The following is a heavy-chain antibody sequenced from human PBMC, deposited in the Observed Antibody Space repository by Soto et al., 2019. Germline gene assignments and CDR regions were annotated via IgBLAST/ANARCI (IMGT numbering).Heavy chain of an antibody. CDR3: VKGGWLDF. D-gene: IGHD3-16*01. Sequence: EVQLLESGGGLVQPGGSLRLSCAASGFSFSTFEMSWVRQAPGRGLEWVSFISDDGSRTYYADAVKGRFTISRDNSKHTVYLQMNRLSAEDTAVYACVKGGWLDFWGQGTLVTVSS. J-gene: IGHJ5*01. CDR1: GFSFSTFE. CDR2: ISDDGSRT. V-gene: IGHV3-23*01.